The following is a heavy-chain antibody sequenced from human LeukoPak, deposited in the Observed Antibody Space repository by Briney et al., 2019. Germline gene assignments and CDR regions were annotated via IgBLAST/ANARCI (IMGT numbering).Heavy chain of an antibody. J-gene: IGHJ4*02. CDR3: AGELHDY. Sequence: PGGSLRLSCAASGFTFSSYAMHWVRQAPGKGLEWVAVISYDGSNKYYADSVKGRFTISRDNSKNTLYLQMNSLRAEDTAVYYCAGELHDYWGQGTLVTVSS. CDR2: ISYDGSNK. D-gene: IGHD5-24*01. V-gene: IGHV3-30-3*01. CDR1: GFTFSSYA.